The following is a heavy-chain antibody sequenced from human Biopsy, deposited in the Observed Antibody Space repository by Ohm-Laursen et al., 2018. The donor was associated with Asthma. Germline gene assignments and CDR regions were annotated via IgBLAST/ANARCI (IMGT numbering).Heavy chain of an antibody. D-gene: IGHD5-12*01. V-gene: IGHV3-30*18. J-gene: IGHJ4*02. CDR2: ISYDGNHK. CDR1: GFMFRSFG. CDR3: AKRRGYSGHDNDY. Sequence: SLRLSCAASGFMFRSFGMHWVRQAPGKGLEWVAVISYDGNHKFYEDSVKGRFTISRDNSKNTLYLQMNSLRPEDTAVYYCAKRRGYSGHDNDYWGQGTLVIVSS.